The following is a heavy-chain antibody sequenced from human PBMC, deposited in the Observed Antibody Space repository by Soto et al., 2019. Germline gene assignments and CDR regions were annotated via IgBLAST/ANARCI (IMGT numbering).Heavy chain of an antibody. Sequence: GASVKVSCKASGYTFASYGISWVRQAPGQGLEWMGWISAYNGNTNYAQKLQGRVTMTTDTSTSTAYMELRSLRSDDTAVYYCARDSFTLGYCSGGSCYVGYFDYWG. CDR3: ARDSFTLGYCSGGSCYVGYFDY. CDR1: GYTFASYG. V-gene: IGHV1-18*01. D-gene: IGHD2-15*01. J-gene: IGHJ4*01. CDR2: ISAYNGNT.